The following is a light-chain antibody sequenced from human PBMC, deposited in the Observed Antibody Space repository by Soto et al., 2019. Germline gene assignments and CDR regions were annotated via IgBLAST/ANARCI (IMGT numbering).Light chain of an antibody. J-gene: IGKJ5*01. CDR2: DAS. CDR3: QQYNNWPFS. CDR1: QSVTNNY. Sequence: EIVLTQSPATLSLSPGDRATLSCGASQSVTNNYLAWYQQKPGLAPRLLIYDASYRANGIPDRFSGSGSGTDFTLTISGLQSEDFALYFCQQYNNWPFSFGQGTRLEIK. V-gene: IGKV3D-20*01.